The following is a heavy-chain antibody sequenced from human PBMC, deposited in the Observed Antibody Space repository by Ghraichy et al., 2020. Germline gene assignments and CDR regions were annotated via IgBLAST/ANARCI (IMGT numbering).Heavy chain of an antibody. CDR2: MNPNSGNT. V-gene: IGHV1-8*01. CDR3: ARHPSKLRFKDGMDV. D-gene: IGHD4-17*01. CDR1: GYTFTSYD. J-gene: IGHJ6*02. Sequence: ASVKVSCKASGYTFTSYDINWVRQATGQGLEWMGWMNPNSGNTDYAQKFQGRVTMTRNTSISTAYMELSSLRSEDTAVYYCARHPSKLRFKDGMDVWGQGTTVTVSS.